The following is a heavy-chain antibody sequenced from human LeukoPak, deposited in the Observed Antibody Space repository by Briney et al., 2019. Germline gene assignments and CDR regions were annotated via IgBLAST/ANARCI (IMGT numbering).Heavy chain of an antibody. V-gene: IGHV3-30*18. Sequence: GRSLRLSCAVSGFTFSSYGMHWVRQAPGKGLEWVALISYDGSNKYYADSVKGRFTISRDNSKNTLYLQMNSPRAEDTAVYYCAKLPTYYYDSSGYRSGAFDIWGQGTMVTVSS. CDR3: AKLPTYYYDSSGYRSGAFDI. J-gene: IGHJ3*02. CDR2: ISYDGSNK. CDR1: GFTFSSYG. D-gene: IGHD3-22*01.